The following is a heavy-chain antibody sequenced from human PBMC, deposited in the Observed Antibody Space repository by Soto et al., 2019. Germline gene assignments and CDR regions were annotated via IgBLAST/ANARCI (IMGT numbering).Heavy chain of an antibody. J-gene: IGHJ6*02. CDR1: GYTFTSYG. V-gene: IGHV1-18*01. CDR3: ASGRTTLTTDPVNYYYYGMDV. CDR2: ISAYNGNT. D-gene: IGHD4-17*01. Sequence: QVQLVQSGAEVKKPGASVKVSCKASGYTFTSYGISWVRQAPGQGLEWMGWISAYNGNTNYAQKLQGRVTMTTDTSTSTAYMELRSLRSDDTAVYYCASGRTTLTTDPVNYYYYGMDVWGQGTTVTVS.